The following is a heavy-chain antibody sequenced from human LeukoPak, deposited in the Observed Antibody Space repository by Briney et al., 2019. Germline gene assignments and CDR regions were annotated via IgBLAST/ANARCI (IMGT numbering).Heavy chain of an antibody. Sequence: GGSLRLSCAASGFTFSSYAMHWVRQAPGKGLEWVAVISYDGSNKYYADSVKGRFTISRDNSKNTLYLQMNSLRAEDTAVYYCAFPGIAAAGDAFDIWGQGTMVTVSS. CDR3: AFPGIAAAGDAFDI. J-gene: IGHJ3*02. CDR1: GFTFSSYA. D-gene: IGHD6-13*01. V-gene: IGHV3-30-3*01. CDR2: ISYDGSNK.